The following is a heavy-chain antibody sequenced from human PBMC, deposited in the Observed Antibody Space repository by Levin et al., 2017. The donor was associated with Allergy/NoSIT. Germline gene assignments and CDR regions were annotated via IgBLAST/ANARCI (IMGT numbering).Heavy chain of an antibody. CDR1: GFTVSSNY. CDR2: IYSGGST. J-gene: IGHJ6*02. Sequence: LPGGSLRLSCAASGFTVSSNYMSWVRQAPGKGLEWVSVIYSGGSTYYADSVKGRFTISRDNSKNTLYLQMNSLRAEDTAVYYCARPMATYYGMDVWGQGTTVTVSS. CDR3: ARPMATYYGMDV. V-gene: IGHV3-53*01. D-gene: IGHD5-24*01.